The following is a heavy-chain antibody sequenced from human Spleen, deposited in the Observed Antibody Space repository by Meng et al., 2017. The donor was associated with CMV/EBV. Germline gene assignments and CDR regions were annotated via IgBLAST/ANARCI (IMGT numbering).Heavy chain of an antibody. CDR3: ARRPRLGRGWSRPSYGIDV. Sequence: SSTLSLTCTVSGGSISSYDWNWIRQPPGKGLEWIGNAYYSGSTNYNPAHKSRGTTSDDTSKNQFALKLSPVTAADTAVYYWARRPRLGRGWSRPSYGIDVWAQGTTVTVSS. V-gene: IGHV4-59*01. J-gene: IGHJ6*02. D-gene: IGHD6-19*01. CDR2: AYYSGST. CDR1: GGSISSYD.